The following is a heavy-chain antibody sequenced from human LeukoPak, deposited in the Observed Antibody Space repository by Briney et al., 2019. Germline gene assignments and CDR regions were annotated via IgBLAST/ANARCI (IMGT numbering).Heavy chain of an antibody. CDR1: GYTFTNQG. J-gene: IGHJ6*03. V-gene: IGHV1-18*01. CDR3: ARKYYDILTGYPRVYYYYYMDV. CDR2: IGAYNGKA. D-gene: IGHD3-9*01. Sequence: ASVNVSCKASGYTFTNQGISGVRQAPGQGLEWMGLIGAYNGKANYAQKLQGRVTMTTDTSTSTAYMELRSLRSDDTAVYYCARKYYDILTGYPRVYYYYYMDVWGKGTTVTVSS.